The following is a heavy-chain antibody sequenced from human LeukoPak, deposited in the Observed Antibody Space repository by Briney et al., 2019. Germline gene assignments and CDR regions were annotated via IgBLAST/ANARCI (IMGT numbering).Heavy chain of an antibody. V-gene: IGHV4-34*01. J-gene: IGHJ4*02. CDR3: AVPFEADFWSGYCY. D-gene: IGHD3-3*01. CDR2: INHSGST. CDR1: GGSISGYY. Sequence: SETLSLTCTVSGGSISGYYWSWIRQPPGKGLEWIGEINHSGSTNYNPSLKSRVTISVDTSKNQFSLKLSSVTAADTAVYYCAVPFEADFWSGYCYWGQGTLVTVSS.